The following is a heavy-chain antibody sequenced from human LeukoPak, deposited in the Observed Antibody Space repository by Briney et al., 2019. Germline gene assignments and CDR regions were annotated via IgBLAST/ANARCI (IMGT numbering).Heavy chain of an antibody. Sequence: WETLSLTCTVSGGSFSSSGYYWGWIRQPPGKGLEWFGSISYSGSTYYNPSLKSRVTISVDTSKNQFSLKLRSVTAADTALYYCARLARPARTGFDYWGQGTLVTVSS. CDR1: GGSFSSSGYY. CDR3: ARLARPARTGFDY. D-gene: IGHD1-14*01. V-gene: IGHV4-39*01. J-gene: IGHJ4*02. CDR2: ISYSGST.